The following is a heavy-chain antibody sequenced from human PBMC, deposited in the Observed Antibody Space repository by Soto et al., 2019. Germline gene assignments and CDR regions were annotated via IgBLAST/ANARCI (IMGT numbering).Heavy chain of an antibody. CDR1: GYTFTSYG. V-gene: IGHV1-18*01. Sequence: QVHLVQSGAEVKKPGASVKVSCKASGYTFTSYGITWVRQAPGQGLEWMGWISAHNGNTDYAQKLQGRVIVTRDTSTSTAYIELRSLSSDDTAVYYCGRGRYGDYWGQGALVTVSS. J-gene: IGHJ4*02. D-gene: IGHD1-1*01. CDR3: GRGRYGDY. CDR2: ISAHNGNT.